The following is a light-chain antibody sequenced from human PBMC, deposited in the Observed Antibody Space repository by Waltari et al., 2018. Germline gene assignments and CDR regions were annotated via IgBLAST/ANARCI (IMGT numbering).Light chain of an antibody. V-gene: IGLV4-69*02. J-gene: IGLJ2*01. Sequence: QLVLTQSPSASASLGASVKLTCTLTSEHSNSDIAWHQPQPQKGPRYLMNVNNDGSHIKGDGIPDRFSGSSSGAERYLTISSLQSEDEADYYCQTWGTDTYVVFGGGTKLTVL. CDR1: SEHSNSD. CDR3: QTWGTDTYVV. CDR2: VNNDGSH.